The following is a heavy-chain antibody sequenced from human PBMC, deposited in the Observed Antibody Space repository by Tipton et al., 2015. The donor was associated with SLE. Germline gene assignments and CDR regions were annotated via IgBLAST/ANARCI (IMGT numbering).Heavy chain of an antibody. D-gene: IGHD6-13*01. V-gene: IGHV4-59*01. J-gene: IGHJ6*03. CDR2: IYYSGST. Sequence: TLSLTCTVSGGSISSYYWSWIRQPPGKGLEWIGYIYYSGSTSYNPSLKSRVTISVDTSKNQFSLKLSSVTAADTAVYYCARVGSSWYNYYYYMDVWGKGTTVTVSS. CDR3: ARVGSSWYNYYYYMDV. CDR1: GGSISSYY.